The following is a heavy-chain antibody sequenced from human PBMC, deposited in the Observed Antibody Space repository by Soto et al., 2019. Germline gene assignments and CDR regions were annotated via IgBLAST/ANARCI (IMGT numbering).Heavy chain of an antibody. CDR1: GFTFRRDW. V-gene: IGHV3-7*04. Sequence: EERLVESGGGLVQPGGSLRLSCAISGFTFRRDWMNWVRQAPGKGLEWVAHINQDGTQKYYVDSVKGRFTIFRDNAKNSLYLHMNSLRVEDTAVYYCSGGVGDAVWGQGTLVTVSS. D-gene: IGHD1-26*01. CDR3: SGGVGDAV. J-gene: IGHJ4*02. CDR2: INQDGTQK.